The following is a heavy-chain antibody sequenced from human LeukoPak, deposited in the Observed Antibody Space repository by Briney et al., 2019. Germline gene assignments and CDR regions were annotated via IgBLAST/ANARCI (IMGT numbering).Heavy chain of an antibody. CDR2: VSDDGAKA. D-gene: IGHD5-18*01. V-gene: IGHV3-23*01. CDR3: VKEERGYSYGDY. CDR1: GFTFSNCT. Sequence: GGSLRLSCAASGFTFSNCTMSWVRQPPGKGLEWVSAVSDDGAKAWYADSVKGRFTTSRDNSKNTVSLQMTNLRADDTARYYCVKEERGYSYGDYWGQVTLVTVSS. J-gene: IGHJ4*02.